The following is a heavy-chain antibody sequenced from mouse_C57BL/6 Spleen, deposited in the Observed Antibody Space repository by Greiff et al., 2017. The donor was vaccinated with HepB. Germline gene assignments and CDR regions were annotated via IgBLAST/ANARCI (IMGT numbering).Heavy chain of an antibody. CDR1: GYAFSSYW. CDR3: ARTELYYFDY. V-gene: IGHV1-80*01. CDR2: IYPGDGDT. Sequence: LVEPGASVKISCKASGYAFSSYWMNWVKQRPGKGLEWIGQIYPGDGDTNYNGKFKGKATLTADKSSSTAYMQLSSLTSEDSAVYFCARTELYYFDYWGQGTTLTVSS. J-gene: IGHJ2*01.